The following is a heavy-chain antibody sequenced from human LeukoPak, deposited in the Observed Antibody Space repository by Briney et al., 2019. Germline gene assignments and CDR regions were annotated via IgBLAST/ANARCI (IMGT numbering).Heavy chain of an antibody. CDR2: ISTSSSYI. Sequence: PGGSLRLSCAASGFTFSSYSMNWVRQAPGKGLEWVSSISTSSSYIYYADSVKGRFTISRDNAKNSLYLQMNSLRAEDTAVYYCARVDYDILTGYYMPQGYYYGMDVWGQGTTVTVSS. D-gene: IGHD3-9*01. V-gene: IGHV3-21*04. CDR1: GFTFSSYS. J-gene: IGHJ6*02. CDR3: ARVDYDILTGYYMPQGYYYGMDV.